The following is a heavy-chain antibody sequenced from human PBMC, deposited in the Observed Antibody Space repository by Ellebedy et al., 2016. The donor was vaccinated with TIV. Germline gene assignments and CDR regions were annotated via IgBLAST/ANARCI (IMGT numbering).Heavy chain of an antibody. CDR2: ISSGGDHL. Sequence: GGSLRLSCAASGFTFSSYTMNWVRQAPGKGLEWLSSISSGGDHLHYADSVKGRFTISRDNAKNLLNLQLNSLRAEDTAVFYCARAKFEYFDTSGAFDFWGQGTLVTVSS. CDR1: GFTFSSYT. J-gene: IGHJ4*02. D-gene: IGHD3-22*01. V-gene: IGHV3-21*01. CDR3: ARAKFEYFDTSGAFDF.